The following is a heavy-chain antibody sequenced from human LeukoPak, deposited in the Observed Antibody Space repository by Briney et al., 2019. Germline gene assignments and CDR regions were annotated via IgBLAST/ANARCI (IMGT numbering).Heavy chain of an antibody. CDR1: GGSISSSSFY. V-gene: IGHV4-39*01. J-gene: IGHJ4*02. Sequence: PSETLSLTCTVSGGSISSSSFYCGWIRQPPGKGLEWIGTISYSGSTYYNPSLKSRVTISVDTSKNQFSLKLSSVTAADTAVYYCARHVRETINQPLLRFDYWGQGTLVTVSS. D-gene: IGHD2-15*01. CDR2: ISYSGST. CDR3: ARHVRETINQPLLRFDY.